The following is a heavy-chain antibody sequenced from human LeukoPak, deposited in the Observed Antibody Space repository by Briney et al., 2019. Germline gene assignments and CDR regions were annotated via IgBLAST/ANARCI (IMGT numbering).Heavy chain of an antibody. D-gene: IGHD2-8*01. CDR3: SRENGAFSPFGY. CDR2: ISYSGGT. J-gene: IGHJ4*02. Sequence: SETLSLTCTVSGGSISNYYWNWIRQPPGKGLEWVGHISYSGGTKYNPSLQSRVTISIDTSKNQFSLNLSSVTAADTAVYYCSRENGAFSPFGYWGQGILVTV. CDR1: GGSISNYY. V-gene: IGHV4-59*12.